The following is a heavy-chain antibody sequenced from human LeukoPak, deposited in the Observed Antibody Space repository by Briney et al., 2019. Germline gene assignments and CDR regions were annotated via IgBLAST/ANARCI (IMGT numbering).Heavy chain of an antibody. J-gene: IGHJ4*02. CDR1: GFTVSSNY. CDR3: ARAFPYYYGSGSYDY. V-gene: IGHV3-53*01. CDR2: IYSGGST. D-gene: IGHD3-10*01. Sequence: GGSLRLSCAASGFTVSSNYMSWVRQAPGKGLEWVSVIYSGGSTYYADSVKGRFTISRDNSKNTLYLQMNSLRAEDTAVYYCARAFPYYYGSGSYDYWGQGTLVTVSS.